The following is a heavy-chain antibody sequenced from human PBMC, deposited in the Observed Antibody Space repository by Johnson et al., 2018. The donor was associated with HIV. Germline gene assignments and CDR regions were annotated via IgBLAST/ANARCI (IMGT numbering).Heavy chain of an antibody. D-gene: IGHD4-17*01. CDR1: GFTFSSYA. Sequence: VQLVESGGGSVQRGGSLRLSCAASGFTFSSYAMHWVRQAPGKGLEYVSAISSNGGSTYYANSVKGRFTISRDNSKNTLYLQMNSLRAEDTAVYYCARGMTTVTNHDAFDIWGQGTMVTVSS. CDR2: ISSNGGST. CDR3: ARGMTTVTNHDAFDI. J-gene: IGHJ3*02. V-gene: IGHV3-64*01.